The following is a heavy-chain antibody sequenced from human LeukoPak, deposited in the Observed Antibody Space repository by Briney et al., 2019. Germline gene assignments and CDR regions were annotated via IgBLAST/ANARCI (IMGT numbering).Heavy chain of an antibody. V-gene: IGHV3-74*01. D-gene: IGHD2-8*02. CDR3: GRFTDASRESTGNC. CDR1: GYTFSSFW. Sequence: GGSLRLSCAASGYTFSSFWMSWVRQIPGKGLMWVSRINPDGSGTNYADSVKGRFTISRYNAKNTLYLQMDRLRAEDTAVYYCGRFTDASRESTGNCWGQGTLVTVSS. J-gene: IGHJ4*02. CDR2: INPDGSGT.